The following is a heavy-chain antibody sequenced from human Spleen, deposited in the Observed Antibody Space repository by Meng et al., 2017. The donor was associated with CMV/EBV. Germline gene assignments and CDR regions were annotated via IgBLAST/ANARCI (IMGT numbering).Heavy chain of an antibody. V-gene: IGHV3-48*03. CDR3: AVAPLHYGSFSGVS. Sequence: GGSLRLSCAPSGFIFSGYEMNWVRQAPGKGLEWLSYITSSGSITYYADSVKGRFTISRDNAKNSLSLQMNSLRADDTAVYYCAVAPLHYGSFSGVSWGQGTLVTVSS. J-gene: IGHJ5*02. D-gene: IGHD3-22*01. CDR2: ITSSGSIT. CDR1: GFIFSGYE.